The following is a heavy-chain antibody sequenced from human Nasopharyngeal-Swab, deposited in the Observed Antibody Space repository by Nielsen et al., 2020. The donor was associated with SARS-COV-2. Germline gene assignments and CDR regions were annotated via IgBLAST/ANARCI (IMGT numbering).Heavy chain of an antibody. Sequence: GESLKISCTTSGFSFGEYAMTWVRQAPGKGLEWVGFIRTKDFGGTTEYAASVKGRVSISRDDSRGVAYLQLNSLNTEDTAIYYCTRDRRLYYYDSSGFHYWGQGTLVTVSS. CDR1: GFSFGEYA. J-gene: IGHJ4*02. CDR3: TRDRRLYYYDSSGFHY. D-gene: IGHD3-22*01. CDR2: IRTKDFGGTT. V-gene: IGHV3-49*04.